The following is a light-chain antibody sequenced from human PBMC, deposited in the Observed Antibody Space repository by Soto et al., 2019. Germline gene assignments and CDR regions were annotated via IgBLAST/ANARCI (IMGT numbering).Light chain of an antibody. CDR3: CSYAGSRTFV. CDR1: SSDIGAYNL. J-gene: IGLJ2*01. CDR2: EGT. Sequence: QSALTQPASVSGSPDQSITISCTGTSSDIGAYNLVSWYQQHPGKAPRLIIYEGTKRPSGISHRFSGSKSDNTASLTISGLRAEDEAHYHCCSYAGSRTFVFGGGTQLTVL. V-gene: IGLV2-23*01.